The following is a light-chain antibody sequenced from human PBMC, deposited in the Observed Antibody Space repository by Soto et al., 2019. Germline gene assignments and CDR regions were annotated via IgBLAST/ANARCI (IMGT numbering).Light chain of an antibody. J-gene: IGKJ1*01. CDR2: DAS. V-gene: IGKV1-5*01. CDR3: QQYNSYPWT. CDR1: QSINRR. Sequence: DIQMTQSPSTLSASVGDRVTITCRASQSINRRLAWYQQKPGKAPNLLIYDASTLESGVPARFSGGDSGTEFTLTISSLQPDDFTTFYCQQYNSYPWTFGQGTNVEIK.